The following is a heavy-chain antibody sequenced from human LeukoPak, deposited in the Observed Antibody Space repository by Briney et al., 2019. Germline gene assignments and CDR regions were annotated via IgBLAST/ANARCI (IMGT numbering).Heavy chain of an antibody. V-gene: IGHV3-30*04. Sequence: GGSLRLSCAASGFTFNSCAMHWVRQAPGKGLEWVGVISYDGSNKYYADSVKGRFTISRDNSKNTLYLQMNSLRAEDTAVYYCARDNPGGYYYDSSGYYPRSGMDVWGQGTTVTVSS. J-gene: IGHJ6*02. CDR3: ARDNPGGYYYDSSGYYPRSGMDV. CDR1: GFTFNSCA. CDR2: ISYDGSNK. D-gene: IGHD3-22*01.